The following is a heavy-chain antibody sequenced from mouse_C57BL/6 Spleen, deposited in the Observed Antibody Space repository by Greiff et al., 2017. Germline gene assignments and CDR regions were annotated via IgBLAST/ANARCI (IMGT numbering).Heavy chain of an antibody. CDR3: TSRGFLTTVDYAMDY. V-gene: IGHV5-17*01. D-gene: IGHD1-1*01. Sequence: VQLQQSGGGLVKPGGSLKLSCAASGFTFSDYGMHWVRQAPEKGLEWVAYISSGSSTIYYADTVKGRFTISRDNAKNTLFLQMTSLRSADTESSCCTSRGFLTTVDYAMDYWGQGTSVTVSS. CDR1: GFTFSDYG. J-gene: IGHJ4*01. CDR2: ISSGSSTI.